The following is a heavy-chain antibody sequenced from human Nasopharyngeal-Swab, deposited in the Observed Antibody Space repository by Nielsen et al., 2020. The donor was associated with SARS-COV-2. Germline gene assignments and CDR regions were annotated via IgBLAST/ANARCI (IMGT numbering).Heavy chain of an antibody. CDR2: ISSSSSYT. J-gene: IGHJ4*02. Sequence: GESLKISCAASGFTFSDYYMSWIRQAPGKGLEWVSNISSSSSYTNYVDSVKGRFTISRDNAKNSLYLQMNSLRAEDTAVYYCTRIGGQWGAAARGYFDYWGQGTLVTVSS. D-gene: IGHD6-13*01. CDR1: GFTFSDYY. V-gene: IGHV3-11*06. CDR3: TRIGGQWGAAARGYFDY.